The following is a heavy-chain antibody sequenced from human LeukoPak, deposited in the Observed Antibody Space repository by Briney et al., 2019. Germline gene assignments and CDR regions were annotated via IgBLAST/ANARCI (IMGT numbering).Heavy chain of an antibody. J-gene: IGHJ4*02. Sequence: PSETLSLTCAVYGGSFSGYYWSWIRQPPGKGLEWIGEINHSGSTNYNPSLKSRVTISVDTSKNQFSLKLSSVTAADTAVYYCASSYSSSWLDYWGQGTPVTVSS. V-gene: IGHV4-34*01. CDR1: GGSFSGYY. CDR2: INHSGST. CDR3: ASSYSSSWLDY. D-gene: IGHD6-13*01.